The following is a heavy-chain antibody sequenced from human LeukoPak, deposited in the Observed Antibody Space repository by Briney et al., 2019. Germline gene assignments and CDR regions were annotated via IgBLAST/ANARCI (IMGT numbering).Heavy chain of an antibody. Sequence: GGSLRLSCAASGFTFSSYSMNWVRQAPGKGLEWVSYISSSSSTIYYADSVKGRFTISRDNAKNSLYLQMNSLRAEDTAVYYCARDPPRCSGGSCYLDYWGQGTLVTVSS. CDR3: ARDPPRCSGGSCYLDY. D-gene: IGHD2-15*01. J-gene: IGHJ4*02. V-gene: IGHV3-48*01. CDR1: GFTFSSYS. CDR2: ISSSSSTI.